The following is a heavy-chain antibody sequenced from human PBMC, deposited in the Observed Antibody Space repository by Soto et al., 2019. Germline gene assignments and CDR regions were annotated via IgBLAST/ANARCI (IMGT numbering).Heavy chain of an antibody. V-gene: IGHV1-18*01. D-gene: IGHD3-10*01. CDR3: ARDRTYYYGSGSYWHYYGMDV. Sequence: ASVKVSCKASGYTFTSYGISWVRQAPGQGLEWMGWISAYNGNTNYAQKIQGRVTMTTDTSTSTAYMELRSLRSDDTAVYYCARDRTYYYGSGSYWHYYGMDVWGQGTTVTVSS. J-gene: IGHJ6*02. CDR2: ISAYNGNT. CDR1: GYTFTSYG.